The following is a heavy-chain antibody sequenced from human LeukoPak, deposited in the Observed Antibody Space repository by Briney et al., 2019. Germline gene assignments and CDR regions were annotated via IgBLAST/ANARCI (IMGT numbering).Heavy chain of an antibody. V-gene: IGHV4-39*01. Sequence: PSETLSLTCTVSGGSISNRDYYWGWIRQPPGKGLEWIGNIHYSGSIYYNPSLKGRVTISVDAPKNQFSLKLSSVTAADTAVYYCARVYYDSGTRWGQGTLVTVSS. D-gene: IGHD3-10*01. CDR2: IHYSGSI. J-gene: IGHJ4*02. CDR1: GGSISNRDYY. CDR3: ARVYYDSGTR.